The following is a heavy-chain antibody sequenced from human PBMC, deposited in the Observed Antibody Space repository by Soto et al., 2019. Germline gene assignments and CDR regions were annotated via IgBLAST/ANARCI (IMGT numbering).Heavy chain of an antibody. CDR3: ARGLRYGAVGAKIYYYHGMDV. CDR2: IIPIFGTA. V-gene: IGHV1-69*01. D-gene: IGHD1-26*01. CDR1: GGTFSSYA. J-gene: IGHJ6*02. Sequence: QVQLVQSGAEVKKPGSSVKVSCKASGGTFSSYAISWVRQAPGQGLEWMGGIIPIFGTANYAQKFQGRVTITADESTSTAYMELSSLRSEDTAVYYCARGLRYGAVGAKIYYYHGMDVWGQGATVTASS.